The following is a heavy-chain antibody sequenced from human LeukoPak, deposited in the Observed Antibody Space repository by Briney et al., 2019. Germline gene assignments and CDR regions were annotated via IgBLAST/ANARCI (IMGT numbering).Heavy chain of an antibody. CDR2: IYDSGST. D-gene: IGHD2-2*01. CDR1: GGSISSYY. J-gene: IGHJ6*02. Sequence: PSETLSLTCTISGGSISSYYRSWIRQPPGKGLEWIGYIYDSGSTNYNPSLKSRVTISVDTSKNQFSLKLSSVTAADTAVYYCARSQGGYCSSTSCYYYYNMDVWGQGTTVTVSS. CDR3: ARSQGGYCSSTSCYYYYNMDV. V-gene: IGHV4-59*01.